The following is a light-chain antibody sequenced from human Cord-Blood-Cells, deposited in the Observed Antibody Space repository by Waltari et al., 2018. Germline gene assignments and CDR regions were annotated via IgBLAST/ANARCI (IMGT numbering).Light chain of an antibody. CDR3: SSYAGSNNLV. CDR1: SSDVGGYNF. Sequence: QSALTQPPSASGSPGQSVTISCPGTSSDVGGYNFVSWYQQHPGKAPKLMIYEVSKRPSGVPDRFSGSKSGNTASLTVSGLQAEDEGDYYCSSYAGSNNLVFGGGTKLTVL. V-gene: IGLV2-8*01. J-gene: IGLJ2*01. CDR2: EVS.